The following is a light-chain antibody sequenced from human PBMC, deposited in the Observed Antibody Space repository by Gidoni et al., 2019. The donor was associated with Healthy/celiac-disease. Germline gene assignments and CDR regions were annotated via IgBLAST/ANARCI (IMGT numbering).Light chain of an antibody. J-gene: IGLJ3*02. CDR3: SSYTSSSTLGV. Sequence: QSALPQPASVSGSPGQSITISCTGTSSEVGGYNYVSWYQQHPGKAPKLMIYDVSNRPSGVSNRFSGSKSGNTASLTISGLQAEDEADYYCSSYTSSSTLGVFGGGTKLTVL. CDR1: SSEVGGYNY. V-gene: IGLV2-14*01. CDR2: DVS.